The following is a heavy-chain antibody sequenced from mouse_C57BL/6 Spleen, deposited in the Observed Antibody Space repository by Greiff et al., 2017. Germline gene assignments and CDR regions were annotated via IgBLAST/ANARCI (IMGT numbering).Heavy chain of an antibody. D-gene: IGHD4-1*01. V-gene: IGHV1-61*01. CDR1: GYTFTSYW. Sequence: VQLQEPGAELVRPGSSVKLSCKASGYTFTSYWMDWVKQRPGQGLEWIGNIYPSDSETHYNQKFKDKATLTVDKSSSTAYMQLSSLTSEDSAVYYCASSNWDVRGYFDYWGQGTTLTVSS. CDR2: IYPSDSET. J-gene: IGHJ2*01. CDR3: ASSNWDVRGYFDY.